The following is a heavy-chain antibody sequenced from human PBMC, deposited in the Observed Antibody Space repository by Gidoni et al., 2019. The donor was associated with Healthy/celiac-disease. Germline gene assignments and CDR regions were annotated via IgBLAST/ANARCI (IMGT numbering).Heavy chain of an antibody. CDR3: AKDSEEVVLWFGELLYSPFDY. J-gene: IGHJ4*02. CDR1: GFTFSSYG. CDR2: ISYDGSNK. V-gene: IGHV3-30*18. D-gene: IGHD3-10*01. Sequence: QVQLVESGGGVVQPGRSLRLSCAASGFTFSSYGMHWVRQAPGKGLEWVAVISYDGSNKYYADSVKGRFTISRDNSKNTLYLQMNSLRAEDTAVYYCAKDSEEVVLWFGELLYSPFDYWGQGTLVTVSS.